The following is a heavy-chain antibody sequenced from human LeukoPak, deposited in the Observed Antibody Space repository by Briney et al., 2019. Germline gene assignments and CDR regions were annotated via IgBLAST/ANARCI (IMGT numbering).Heavy chain of an antibody. J-gene: IGHJ4*02. CDR1: GGSISSGDYY. D-gene: IGHD2-2*01. V-gene: IGHV4-30-4*08. Sequence: SQTLSLTCTVSGGSISSGDYYWSWIRQPPGKGLEWIGYIYYSGSTYYNPSLKSRVTISVDTSKNQFSLKLSSVTATDTAVYYCARAVRYCSSTSCYPTPYYLDYWGQGTLVTVSS. CDR2: IYYSGST. CDR3: ARAVRYCSSTSCYPTPYYLDY.